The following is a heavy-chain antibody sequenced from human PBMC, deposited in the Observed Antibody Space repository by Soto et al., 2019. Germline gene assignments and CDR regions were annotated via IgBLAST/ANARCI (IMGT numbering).Heavy chain of an antibody. J-gene: IGHJ4*02. D-gene: IGHD2-8*01. V-gene: IGHV3-23*01. Sequence: VGSLRLSCAASGFTFSSRPMTWVRQAPGKGLEWVSTLNENGANTHYADSVKGRFTISRDNSRSTLDLQMNSLRAEDTALYYCVSWVSAQFDYWGQGTLVTVSS. CDR1: GFTFSSRP. CDR3: VSWVSAQFDY. CDR2: LNENGANT.